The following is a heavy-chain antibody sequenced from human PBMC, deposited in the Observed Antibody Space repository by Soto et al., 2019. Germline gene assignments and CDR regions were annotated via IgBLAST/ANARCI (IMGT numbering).Heavy chain of an antibody. D-gene: IGHD6-19*01. V-gene: IGHV3-7*01. Sequence: EVQLVESGGGLVQPGGSLRLSCAASGFTFSSYWMSWVRQAPGKGLEWVANIKQDGSEKYYVDSVKGRFTISRDNAKNSLYLQMNSLRAEDTAVYYCAIAKSSGWYGYWGQGTLVTVSS. CDR1: GFTFSSYW. CDR2: IKQDGSEK. J-gene: IGHJ4*02. CDR3: AIAKSSGWYGY.